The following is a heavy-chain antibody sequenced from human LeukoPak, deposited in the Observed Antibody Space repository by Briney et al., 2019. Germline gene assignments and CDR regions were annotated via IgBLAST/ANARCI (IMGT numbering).Heavy chain of an antibody. CDR2: IWYDGSNK. V-gene: IGHV3-33*01. Sequence: TGGSLRLSCAASGFTFSSYGMHWVRQAPGKGLEWVAVIWYDGSNKYYADSVKGRFTISRDNSKNTLYLQMNSLRAEDTAVYYCARLAPYGEHPFWGQGTLVTVSS. CDR1: GFTFSSYG. D-gene: IGHD4-17*01. CDR3: ARLAPYGEHPF. J-gene: IGHJ4*02.